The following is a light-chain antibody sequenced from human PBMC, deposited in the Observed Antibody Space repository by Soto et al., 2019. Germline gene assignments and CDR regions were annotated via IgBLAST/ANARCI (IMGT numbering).Light chain of an antibody. V-gene: IGKV1-27*01. CDR1: QGIIDY. Sequence: DLQMTQSPSSLSASVGDRVTITCRASQGIIDYLAWYQQKPGKAPKLLIYAASTLQSGVTSRFSGSGSGTDFTLTISGLQPEDVATYFCQKYNSAPQTFGQGTKVEIK. J-gene: IGKJ1*01. CDR3: QKYNSAPQT. CDR2: AAS.